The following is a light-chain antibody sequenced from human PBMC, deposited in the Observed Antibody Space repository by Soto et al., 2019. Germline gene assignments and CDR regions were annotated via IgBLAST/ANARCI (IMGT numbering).Light chain of an antibody. CDR3: CSYAGSTTFDV. Sequence: QSVLAQPASVSGSPGQTIIISCTGTSSDVGSYNLVSWYQHHPGKAPKLMIYEGNKRPSGVSNRFSGSKSGNTASLTISGLQAEDEADYDCCSYAGSTTFDVFGTWTKVTVL. J-gene: IGLJ1*01. V-gene: IGLV2-23*01. CDR2: EGN. CDR1: SSDVGSYNL.